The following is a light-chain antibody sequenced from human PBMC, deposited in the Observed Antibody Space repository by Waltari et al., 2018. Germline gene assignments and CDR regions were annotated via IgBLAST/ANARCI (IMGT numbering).Light chain of an antibody. CDR2: DAS. CDR1: QSVGRS. Sequence: EIVLTQSPGTLSLFPGESAPLSCRASQSVGRSLAWYQQKPGQAPRLLIYDASSRATGIPDRFSGSGSGTDFSLTITRLEPEDFAVYVCQHYVRLPVTFGQGTKVEIK. J-gene: IGKJ1*01. CDR3: QHYVRLPVT. V-gene: IGKV3-20*01.